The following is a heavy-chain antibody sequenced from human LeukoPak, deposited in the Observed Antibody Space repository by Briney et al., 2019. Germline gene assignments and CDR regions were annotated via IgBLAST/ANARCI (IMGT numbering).Heavy chain of an antibody. D-gene: IGHD3-22*01. V-gene: IGHV3-30*18. Sequence: GGSLRLSCAASGFTFSNYGMHWVREAPGKGLEWGTVISYDGNNKYYAQSMKGRFTISRDNSKNTLYLQMNSLRAEDTAVYYCAKDVTKYYDRLDYWGQGTLVTVSS. CDR3: AKDVTKYYDRLDY. CDR2: ISYDGNNK. CDR1: GFTFSNYG. J-gene: IGHJ4*02.